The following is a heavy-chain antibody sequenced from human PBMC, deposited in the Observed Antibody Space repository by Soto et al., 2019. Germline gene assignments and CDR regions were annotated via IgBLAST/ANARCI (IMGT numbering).Heavy chain of an antibody. V-gene: IGHV4-34*01. J-gene: IGHJ6*02. CDR3: SRVGCIGVGRTYNYDGMDV. CDR1: GFSFSGYD. CDR2: INHSAST. D-gene: IGHD1-26*01. Sequence: SETLSLTCAVYGFSFSGYDWSWIRQPPGKGLEWIGEINHSASTNYNPSLKSRVTISVDTSKNQFTLKLNSVTAADTAEYYCSRVGCIGVGRTYNYDGMDVWGQGTMVTVYS.